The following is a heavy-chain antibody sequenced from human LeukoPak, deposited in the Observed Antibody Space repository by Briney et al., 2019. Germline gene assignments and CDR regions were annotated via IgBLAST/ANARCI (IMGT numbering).Heavy chain of an antibody. V-gene: IGHV1-69*05. CDR2: IIPIFGTA. Sequence: SVKVSCKASGGTFSSYAISWVRQAPGQGLEWMGGIIPIFGTANYAQKFQGRVTITTDESTSTAYMELSSLRSEDTAVYYCARDLEGGYSGYHYWGQGTLVTVSS. CDR3: ARDLEGGYSGYHY. CDR1: GGTFSSYA. J-gene: IGHJ4*02. D-gene: IGHD5-12*01.